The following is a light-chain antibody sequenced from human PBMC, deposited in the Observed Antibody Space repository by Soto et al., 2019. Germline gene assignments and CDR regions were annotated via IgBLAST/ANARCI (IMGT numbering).Light chain of an antibody. CDR1: SSDVGGYNF. J-gene: IGLJ2*01. CDR3: SSYAGSNDVV. CDR2: EVS. V-gene: IGLV2-8*01. Sequence: QSALTQPPSASGSPGQSVTISCTGTSSDVGGYNFVSWYQQYPGKAPKVMIYEVSKRPSGVPDRFSGSKSGNTASLTVSGLQAEDEADYYCSSYAGSNDVVFGGGTKLPS.